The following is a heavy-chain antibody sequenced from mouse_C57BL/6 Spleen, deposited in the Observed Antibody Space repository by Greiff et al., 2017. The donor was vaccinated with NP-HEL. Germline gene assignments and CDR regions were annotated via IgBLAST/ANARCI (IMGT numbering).Heavy chain of an antibody. V-gene: IGHV14-1*01. CDR2: IDPEDGDT. J-gene: IGHJ4*01. Sequence: VQLKQSGAELVRPGASVKLSCTASGFNIKDYYMHWVKQRPEQGLEWIGRIDPEDGDTEYAPKFQGKATMTADTSSNTAYLQLSSLTSEDTAVYYCTDGSSYGYAMDYWGQGTSVTVSS. D-gene: IGHD1-1*01. CDR3: TDGSSYGYAMDY. CDR1: GFNIKDYY.